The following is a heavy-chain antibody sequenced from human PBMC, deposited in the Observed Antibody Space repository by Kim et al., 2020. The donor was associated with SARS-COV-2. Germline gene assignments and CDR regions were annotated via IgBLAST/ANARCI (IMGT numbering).Heavy chain of an antibody. CDR1: GFTFSSYW. V-gene: IGHV3-7*03. CDR2: IKQDGSEK. CDR3: ARDGGPYCGGDCPHDY. Sequence: GGSLRLSCAASGFTFSSYWMSWVRQAPGKGLEWVANIKQDGSEKYYVDSVKGRFTISRDNAKNSLYLQMNSLRAEDTAVYYCARDGGPYCGGDCPHDYWGQGTLVTVSS. J-gene: IGHJ4*02. D-gene: IGHD2-21*02.